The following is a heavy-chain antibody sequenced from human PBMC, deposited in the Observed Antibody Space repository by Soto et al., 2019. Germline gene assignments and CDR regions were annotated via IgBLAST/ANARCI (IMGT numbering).Heavy chain of an antibody. V-gene: IGHV4-4*02. CDR1: GGSISSSNW. CDR3: AGAVATDYYYYGMDV. Sequence: SETLSLTCAVSGGSISSSNWWSWVRQPPGKGLEWIGEIYHSGSTNYNPSLKSRVTISVDKSKNQFSLKLSSVTAADTAVYYCAGAVATDYYYYGMDVWGQGTTVTVSS. CDR2: IYHSGST. J-gene: IGHJ6*02. D-gene: IGHD2-21*02.